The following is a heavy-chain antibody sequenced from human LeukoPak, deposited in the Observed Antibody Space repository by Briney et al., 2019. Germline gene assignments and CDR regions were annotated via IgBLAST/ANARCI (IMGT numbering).Heavy chain of an antibody. Sequence: GGSLRLSCTVSGFTVSSNSMSWVRQAPGKGLEWVSFIYSDNTHYSDSVKGRFTISRDNSKNTLYLQMNSLRAEDTAVYYCARGSDGTPSYYYDINGLSYYFDYWGQGTLVTVSS. J-gene: IGHJ4*02. CDR2: IYSDNT. CDR1: GFTVSSNS. D-gene: IGHD3-22*01. V-gene: IGHV3-53*01. CDR3: ARGSDGTPSYYYDINGLSYYFDY.